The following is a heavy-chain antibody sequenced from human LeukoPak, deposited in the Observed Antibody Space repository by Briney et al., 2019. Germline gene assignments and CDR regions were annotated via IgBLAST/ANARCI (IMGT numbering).Heavy chain of an antibody. CDR1: AFTFSSHY. D-gene: IGHD3-16*01. J-gene: IGHJ6*02. CDR3: AKMGGPHGMDV. Sequence: PGESLRLSCAASAFTFSSHYMNWVRQAPGKGLVWVSPINSDGSSTNHADSVKGRSTISRDNANNSVHLQMNRLRVDDAGVYYCAKMGGPHGMDVGGEGTTVTVS. CDR2: INSDGSST. V-gene: IGHV3-74*01.